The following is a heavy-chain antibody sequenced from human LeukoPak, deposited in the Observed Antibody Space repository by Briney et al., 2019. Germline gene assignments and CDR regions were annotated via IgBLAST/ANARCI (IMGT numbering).Heavy chain of an antibody. V-gene: IGHV1-18*01. Sequence: ASVKVSCTASGYTFTNYGISWVRQAPGQRLEWMGWISGYNGKTKYAQKLQGRVTMTTDTSTSTAYMELRSLRSDDTAVYYCARMAYDILTGYFQPNWFDPWGQGTLVIVSS. CDR3: ARMAYDILTGYFQPNWFDP. J-gene: IGHJ5*02. D-gene: IGHD3-9*01. CDR2: ISGYNGKT. CDR1: GYTFTNYG.